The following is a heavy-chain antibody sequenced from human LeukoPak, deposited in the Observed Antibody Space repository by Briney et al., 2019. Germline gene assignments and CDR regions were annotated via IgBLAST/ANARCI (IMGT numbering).Heavy chain of an antibody. CDR1: GFTFSSYG. Sequence: GGSLRLSCAASGFTFSSYGMHWVRQAPGKGLEWVSAISGSGGSTYYADSVKGRFTISRDNSKNTLYLQMNSLRAEDTAVYYCAGEGVGLAILQHELPLDYWGQGTLVTVSS. D-gene: IGHD1-7*01. CDR2: ISGSGGST. V-gene: IGHV3-23*01. J-gene: IGHJ4*02. CDR3: AGEGVGLAILQHELPLDY.